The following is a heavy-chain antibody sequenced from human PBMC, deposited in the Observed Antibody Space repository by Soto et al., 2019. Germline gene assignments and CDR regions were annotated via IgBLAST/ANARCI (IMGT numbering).Heavy chain of an antibody. CDR2: ISGNGGGT. CDR1: GFTFSSYA. V-gene: IGHV3-23*01. D-gene: IGHD2-15*01. Sequence: GGSLRLSCAASGFTFSSYAMSWVRQAPGKGLEWVSGISGNGGGTYYADSVKGRFTISRDNSKNTLYLQMNSLRAEDTAVYYCAKDKSATASRDFDYWGQGSLVTVSS. CDR3: AKDKSATASRDFDY. J-gene: IGHJ4*02.